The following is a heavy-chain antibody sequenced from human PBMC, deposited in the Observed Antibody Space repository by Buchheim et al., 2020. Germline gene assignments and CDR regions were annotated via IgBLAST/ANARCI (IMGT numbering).Heavy chain of an antibody. J-gene: IGHJ6*02. V-gene: IGHV3-7*01. CDR2: IKQDGTEK. D-gene: IGHD3-3*01. Sequence: QLVESGGGLVQPGGSLRLSCAASGFTFSRYWMTWVRQAPGKGLEWVANIKQDGTEKYYVDSVKGRFTISRDNAKNSLYLQMNSLRAEDTAVYYCARTYYDFWSGQTLSYGMDVWGQGTT. CDR3: ARTYYDFWSGQTLSYGMDV. CDR1: GFTFSRYW.